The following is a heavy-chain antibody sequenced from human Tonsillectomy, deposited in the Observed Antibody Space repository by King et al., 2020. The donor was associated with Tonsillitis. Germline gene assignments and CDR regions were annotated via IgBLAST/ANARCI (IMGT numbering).Heavy chain of an antibody. CDR3: ASGGMMGATPH. V-gene: IGHV3-21*01. J-gene: IGHJ4*02. CDR2: ISSSSSYI. CDR1: GFTFSSYS. D-gene: IGHD1-26*01. Sequence: VQLVESGGGLVKPGGSLRLSCAASGFTFSSYSMNWVRQAPGKGLEWVASISSSSSYIYYADSVKGRFTISRDNAKNSLYLQMNSLRAEDTAVYYCASGGMMGATPHWGQGTLVTVSS.